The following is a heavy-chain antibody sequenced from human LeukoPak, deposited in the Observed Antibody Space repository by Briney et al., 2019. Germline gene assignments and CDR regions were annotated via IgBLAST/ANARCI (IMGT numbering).Heavy chain of an antibody. CDR2: ISSSRTT. J-gene: IGHJ4*02. V-gene: IGHV3-48*01. Sequence: GGSLRLSCAASGFPFSSYSMNWVRQAPGEGLEWVSYISSSRTTSYADSVKGRFTISRDNAKNSLYLQMNSLRAEDTALYHCARSLTMVRGVNDYWGQGTLVTVSS. CDR3: ARSLTMVRGVNDY. D-gene: IGHD3-10*01. CDR1: GFPFSSYS.